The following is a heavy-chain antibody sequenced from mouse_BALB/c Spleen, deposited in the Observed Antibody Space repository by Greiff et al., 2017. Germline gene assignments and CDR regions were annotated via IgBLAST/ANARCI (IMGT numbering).Heavy chain of an antibody. CDR1: GFTFSSFG. CDR3: ARNDGNYGGAMDY. V-gene: IGHV5-17*02. Sequence: EVKVVESGGGLVQPGGSRKLSFAASGFTFSSFGMHWVRQAPEKGLEWVAYISSGSSTIYYADTVKGRFTISRDNPKNTLFLQMTSLRSEDTAMYYCARNDGNYGGAMDYWGQGTSVTVSS. CDR2: ISSGSSTI. J-gene: IGHJ4*01. D-gene: IGHD2-3*01.